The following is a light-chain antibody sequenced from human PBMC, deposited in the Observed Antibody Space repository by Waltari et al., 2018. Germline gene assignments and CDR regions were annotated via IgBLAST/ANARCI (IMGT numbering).Light chain of an antibody. V-gene: IGKV3-20*01. CDR3: HQYGYSPLT. CDR1: QTISRCL. J-gene: IGKJ4*01. CDR2: HAS. Sequence: EIVLTQSPGPLSLSPGDRATLSCRASQTISRCLLAWYQQKPGQAPRLLIYHASSRATGIPDRFSGSGSGTDFTLTISSLESDDFAVYYCHQYGYSPLTFGGGTRVEIK.